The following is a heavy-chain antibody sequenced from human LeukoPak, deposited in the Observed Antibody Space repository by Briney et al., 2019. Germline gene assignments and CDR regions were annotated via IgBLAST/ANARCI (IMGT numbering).Heavy chain of an antibody. V-gene: IGHV3-64*01. CDR2: ISSNGGST. CDR3: AGGLTTETYYSVMDF. D-gene: IGHD2/OR15-2a*01. Sequence: GGSLRLSCAASGFTFSGYAMHWVRQAPGKGLEYVSAISSNGGSTYYANSVKGRFTISRDNSKNTLYLQMGSLRAEDMAVYYWAGGLTTETYYSVMDFWGQGPTVTASS. J-gene: IGHJ6*02. CDR1: GFTFSGYA.